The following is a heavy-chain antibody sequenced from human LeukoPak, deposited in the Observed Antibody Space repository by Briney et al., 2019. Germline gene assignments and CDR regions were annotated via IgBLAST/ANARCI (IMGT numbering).Heavy chain of an antibody. D-gene: IGHD5-12*01. CDR1: GYNFVGYY. CDR2: IDPYTGNT. Sequence: GASVNVSCKASGYNFVGYYLHWVRQAPGQGVEWMAWIDPYTGNTHYAQKFQGRITVTRDTSLSTTYMELNWLTSDDTALYYCAREYSASEHWGQGTPVTVSS. CDR3: AREYSASEH. J-gene: IGHJ1*01. V-gene: IGHV1-2*02.